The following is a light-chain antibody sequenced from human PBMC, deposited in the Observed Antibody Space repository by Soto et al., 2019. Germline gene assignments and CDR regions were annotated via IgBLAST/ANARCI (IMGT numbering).Light chain of an antibody. Sequence: DIVLTQSPATLSSSPGERATLSCRASQSVSSYFAWYQQKPGQAPRLLIYDASNRATGVPPRFSGSGSGTDFTLTISSLEPDDFSVYYCRQRYNWHPITFGQGTRLEIK. CDR1: QSVSSY. CDR3: RQRYNWHPIT. V-gene: IGKV3-11*01. J-gene: IGKJ5*01. CDR2: DAS.